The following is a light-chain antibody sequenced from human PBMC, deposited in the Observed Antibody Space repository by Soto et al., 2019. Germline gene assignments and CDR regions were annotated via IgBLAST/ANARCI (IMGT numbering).Light chain of an antibody. CDR1: SSNIGAGYD. V-gene: IGLV1-40*01. CDR3: QSYDSSRSVV. CDR2: GNS. J-gene: IGLJ2*01. Sequence: QSVLTQPPSVSGAPGQRVTISCTGSSSNIGAGYDVHWYQQLPGTAPKFLIYGNSNRPSGVPDRFSGSKSGTSASLAITGLQAEDEADYYCQSYDSSRSVVFGGGTKLTVL.